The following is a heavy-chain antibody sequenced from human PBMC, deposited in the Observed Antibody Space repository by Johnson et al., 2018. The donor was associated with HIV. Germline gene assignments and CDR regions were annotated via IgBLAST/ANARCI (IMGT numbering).Heavy chain of an antibody. V-gene: IGHV3-30*02. CDR2: IRYDGSNK. J-gene: IGHJ3*02. CDR1: GFTFSSYG. D-gene: IGHD3-10*02. CDR3: ARDNMLWDLHGFDI. Sequence: VQLLESGGGVVQPGGSLRLSCAASGFTFSSYGMHWVRQAPGKGLEWVAFIRYDGSNKYYADSVKGRFTISRDNSKNTLYLQMNNLGAEDTAVYYCARDNMLWDLHGFDIWGQGTMVTVSS.